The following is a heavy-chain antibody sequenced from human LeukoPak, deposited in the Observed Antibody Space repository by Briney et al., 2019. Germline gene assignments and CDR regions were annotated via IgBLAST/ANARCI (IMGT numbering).Heavy chain of an antibody. CDR1: GFTFSSYG. J-gene: IGHJ4*02. CDR3: AKIGRRYGSGNPGEIDY. V-gene: IGHV3-30*18. Sequence: GRSLRLSCAASGFTFSSYGMHWVRQAPGKGLEWVAVISYDGSNKYYADSVKGRFTISRDNPKNTLYLQMNGLRAEDTAVYYCAKIGRRYGSGNPGEIDYWGQGTLVTVSS. CDR2: ISYDGSNK. D-gene: IGHD3-10*01.